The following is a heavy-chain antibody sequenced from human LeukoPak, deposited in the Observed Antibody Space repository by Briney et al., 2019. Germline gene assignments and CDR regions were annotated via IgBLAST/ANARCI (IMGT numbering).Heavy chain of an antibody. CDR1: GGSISSGGYY. CDR2: IYYSGST. D-gene: IGHD3-22*01. J-gene: IGHJ4*02. Sequence: SQTLSLTCTVSGGSISSGGYYWSWIRQPPGKGLEWIGSIYYSGSTYYNPSLKSRVTISVDTSKNQFSLKLSSVTAADTAVYYCARAVRYYYDSSGYQDYWGQGTLVTVSS. V-gene: IGHV4-30-2*03. CDR3: ARAVRYYYDSSGYQDY.